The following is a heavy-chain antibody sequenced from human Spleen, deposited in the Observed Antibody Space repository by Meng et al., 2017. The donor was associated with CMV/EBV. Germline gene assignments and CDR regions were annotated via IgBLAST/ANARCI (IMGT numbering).Heavy chain of an antibody. CDR3: ARESSSPYYYYGMDV. CDR2: IYYSGST. J-gene: IGHJ6*02. V-gene: IGHV4-31*03. Sequence: SETLSLTCTVSGGSISSGGYYWSWIRQHPGKGLEWIAYIYYSGSTYYNPSLKSRVTMSVDTSKNQFSLKLSSVTAADTAVYYCARESSSPYYYYGMDVWGQGTTVTVSS. CDR1: GGSISSGGYY. D-gene: IGHD6-6*01.